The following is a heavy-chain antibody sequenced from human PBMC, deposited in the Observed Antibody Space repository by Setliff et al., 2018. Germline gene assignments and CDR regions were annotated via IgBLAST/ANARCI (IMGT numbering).Heavy chain of an antibody. CDR2: IIPIFGTT. D-gene: IGHD2-21*02. CDR3: ARESVVVVTTTNYYYYMDV. J-gene: IGHJ6*03. CDR1: GGAFSDYG. Sequence: VQVSCKASGGAFSDYGITWVRQAPGQGLEWMGGIIPIFGTTTYPQKFQGRVTITTDESTSTGYMELSSLSSEDTAVYYCARESVVVVTTTNYYYYMDVWGEGTTVTVSS. V-gene: IGHV1-69*05.